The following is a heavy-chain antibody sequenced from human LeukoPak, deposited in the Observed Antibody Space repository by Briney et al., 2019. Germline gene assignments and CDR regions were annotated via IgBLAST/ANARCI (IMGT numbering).Heavy chain of an antibody. V-gene: IGHV7-4-1*02. J-gene: IGHJ4*02. CDR1: GYTFTNYA. CDR2: INTKTGNP. Sequence: ASVKISCKASGYTFTNYAMNWVRQAPGQGLEWMGWINTKTGNPTYAQGFTGRFVFSLDTSVSTAYLQISSLKAEDTAVYYCARVWYSSGRPSFGYWGQGTLVTVSS. CDR3: ARVWYSSGRPSFGY. D-gene: IGHD6-19*01.